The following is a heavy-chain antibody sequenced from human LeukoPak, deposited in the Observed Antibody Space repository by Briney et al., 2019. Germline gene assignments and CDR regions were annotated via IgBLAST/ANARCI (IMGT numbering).Heavy chain of an antibody. V-gene: IGHV3-21*05. J-gene: IGHJ5*02. CDR1: GFTFSSYS. CDR3: ARVGGLMITFGGVIVQNNWFDP. CDR2: ISSSSSYT. Sequence: PGGSLRLSCAASGFTFSSYSMNWVRQAPGKGLEWVSYISSSSSYTNYADSVKGRFTISRDNAKNSLYLQMNSLRAEDTAVYYCARVGGLMITFGGVIVQNNWFDPWGQGTLVTVSS. D-gene: IGHD3-16*02.